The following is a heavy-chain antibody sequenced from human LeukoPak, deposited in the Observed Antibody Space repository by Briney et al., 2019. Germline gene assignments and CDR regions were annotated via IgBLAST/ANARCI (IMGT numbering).Heavy chain of an antibody. D-gene: IGHD3-10*01. CDR3: ARQGFGSGSYRSTADDAFDF. CDR2: IYYSGSTNYNPST. J-gene: IGHJ3*01. Sequence: SETLSLTCTVSGGSISNFYWSWIRQPPGKGLEWIAHIYYSGSTNYNPSTNYNPSLNSRVTISIDTSKNQFSLKLSSVIAADTAVYYCARQGFGSGSYRSTADDAFDFWGQGTVVTVSS. V-gene: IGHV4-59*08. CDR1: GGSISNFY.